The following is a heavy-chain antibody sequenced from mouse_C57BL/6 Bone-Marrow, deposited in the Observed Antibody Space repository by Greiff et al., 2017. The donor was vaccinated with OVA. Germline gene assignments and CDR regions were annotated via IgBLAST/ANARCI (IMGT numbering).Heavy chain of an antibody. D-gene: IGHD2-5*01. CDR3: ARDAYYSNYDWFAY. V-gene: IGHV1-26*01. Sequence: VQLQQSGPELVKPGASVKISCKASGYTFTDYYMNWVKQSHGKSLEWIGDINPNNGGTSYNQKFKGKATLTVDKSSSTAYMELRSLTSEDSAVYYCARDAYYSNYDWFAYWGQGTLVTVSA. J-gene: IGHJ3*01. CDR2: INPNNGGT. CDR1: GYTFTDYY.